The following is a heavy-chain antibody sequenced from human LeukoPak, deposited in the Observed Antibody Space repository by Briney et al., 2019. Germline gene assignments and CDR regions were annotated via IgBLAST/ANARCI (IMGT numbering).Heavy chain of an antibody. V-gene: IGHV3-30*04. J-gene: IGHJ3*02. CDR2: ISYDGSNK. CDR1: GFTFSSYA. D-gene: IGHD2-15*01. CDR3: ARSYCSGGSCWPDAFDI. Sequence: PGGSLRLSCAASGFTFSSYAMHWVRQAPGKGLEWVAVISYDGSNKYYADSVKGRFTISRDNSKNTLYLQMNSLRAEDTAVYYCARSYCSGGSCWPDAFDIWGQGTMVTVSS.